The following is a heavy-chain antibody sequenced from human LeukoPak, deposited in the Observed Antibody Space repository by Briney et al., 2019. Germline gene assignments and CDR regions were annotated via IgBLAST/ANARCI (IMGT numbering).Heavy chain of an antibody. D-gene: IGHD1-14*01. CDR2: IIPIFGTA. V-gene: IGHV1-69*05. Sequence: SVKVSCKASGGTFSSYAISWVRQAPGQGLEWMGGIIPIFGTANYAQKFQGRVTITTDKSTSTAYLELSSLRSEDTAVYYCEREPRGWRTGYYFDYWGQGTLVTVSS. CDR3: EREPRGWRTGYYFDY. J-gene: IGHJ4*02. CDR1: GGTFSSYA.